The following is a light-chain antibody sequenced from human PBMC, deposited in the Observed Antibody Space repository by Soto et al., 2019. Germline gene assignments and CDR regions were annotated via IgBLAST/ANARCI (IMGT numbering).Light chain of an antibody. V-gene: IGKV3-20*01. J-gene: IGKJ5*01. CDR3: QYYGSSRPIS. Sequence: EIVFNQSPATLSLSPGDRATLSCRASQSVSSYLAWYQQKPGQAPRLLIYGASSRATGIPDRFSGSGSGKDFTVTISRLEPEDFAVYYCQYYGSSRPISFGQGARLEI. CDR1: QSVSSY. CDR2: GAS.